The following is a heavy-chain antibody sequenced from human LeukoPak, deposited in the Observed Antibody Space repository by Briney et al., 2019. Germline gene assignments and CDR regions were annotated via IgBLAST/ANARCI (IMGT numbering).Heavy chain of an antibody. Sequence: PGGSLRLSCAASGFNFHDHAMSWFRQVPGKGPEWVSTIYWNVDITTYADSVKGRFTISRDNAKSSLYLQMNSLRAEDTAFYYCARDRVAMAGKAYFDYWGQGTLVTVSS. CDR3: ARDRVAMAGKAYFDY. CDR2: IYWNVDIT. J-gene: IGHJ4*02. V-gene: IGHV3-20*04. CDR1: GFNFHDHA. D-gene: IGHD6-19*01.